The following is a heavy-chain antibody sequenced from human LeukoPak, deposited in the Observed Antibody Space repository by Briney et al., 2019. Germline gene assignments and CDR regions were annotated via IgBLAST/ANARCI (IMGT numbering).Heavy chain of an antibody. CDR3: ARERFYVDGDYVAPYYFDY. Sequence: SETLSLTCAVYGGSFSGYYWSWIRQPPGKRLEWIRVIDHSGSANYNPSLKSRVTISVDTSKNQFSLKLSSVTAADTAVYYCARERFYVDGDYVAPYYFDYWGQGTLVTVSS. V-gene: IGHV4-34*01. D-gene: IGHD4-17*01. CDR1: GGSFSGYY. J-gene: IGHJ4*02. CDR2: IDHSGSA.